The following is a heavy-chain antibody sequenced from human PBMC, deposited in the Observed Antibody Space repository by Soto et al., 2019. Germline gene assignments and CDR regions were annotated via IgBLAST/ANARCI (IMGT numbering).Heavy chain of an antibody. V-gene: IGHV3-30*03. Sequence: LRLSCAASGFTLRSYAMHWVRQAPGKGLEWVAVISYDESDKYYADSLKGRFTISRDNSKNTLYLQMNSLRGEDTAVYYCARDLSVAGPDYWGQGTLVTVSS. CDR3: ARDLSVAGPDY. D-gene: IGHD6-19*01. J-gene: IGHJ4*02. CDR2: ISYDESDK. CDR1: GFTLRSYA.